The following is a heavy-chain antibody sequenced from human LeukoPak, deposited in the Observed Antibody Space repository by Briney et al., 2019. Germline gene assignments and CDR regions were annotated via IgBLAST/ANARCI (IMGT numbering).Heavy chain of an antibody. CDR2: IRRKAHGGTT. CDR3: TRVTYYYDNSGYFHFDS. J-gene: IGHJ4*02. Sequence: GGSLRLSCTTSGFTFADYAMSWVRQAPGKGLKWVSFIRRKAHGGTTEYAASVKGRFSSSRDDSKSIAYLQMNSLKTEDTAVYFCTRVTYYYDNSGYFHFDSWGQGSLVTVSS. D-gene: IGHD3-22*01. V-gene: IGHV3-49*04. CDR1: GFTFADYA.